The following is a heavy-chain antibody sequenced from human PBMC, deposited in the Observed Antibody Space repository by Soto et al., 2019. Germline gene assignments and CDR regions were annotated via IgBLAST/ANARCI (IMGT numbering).Heavy chain of an antibody. CDR3: AGGGAGSGPFTWELPDH. V-gene: IGHV1-45*02. D-gene: IGHD1-26*01. Sequence: QMQLVQSGAEVKKTGSSVTVSCKALGNTFTYRYLHWVRQAPGQALAWMGWITPFSGGVHYAPKFQERVTITRDRSINAAYMQMSSPRSEDTAMYFCAGGGAGSGPFTWELPDHWGQGTLVTVSS. CDR2: ITPFSGGV. J-gene: IGHJ4*02. CDR1: GNTFTYRY.